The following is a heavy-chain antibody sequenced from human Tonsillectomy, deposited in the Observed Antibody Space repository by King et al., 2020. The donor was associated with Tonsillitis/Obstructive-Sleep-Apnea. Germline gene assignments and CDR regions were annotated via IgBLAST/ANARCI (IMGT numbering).Heavy chain of an antibody. CDR3: ARGGILSAGAPDF. V-gene: IGHV5-10-1*01. Sequence: QLVQSGVEVKKPGESLRISCKGSGYSFTSYWIRWGRQMPGKGLEWMGRIYPSDSYNNYSPSFQGHVTISADKSLSTAYLQWCSLKASDTAMYYCARGGILSAGAPDFWGQGTLVTVSS. CDR2: IYPSDSYN. D-gene: IGHD6-13*01. CDR1: GYSFTSYW. J-gene: IGHJ4*02.